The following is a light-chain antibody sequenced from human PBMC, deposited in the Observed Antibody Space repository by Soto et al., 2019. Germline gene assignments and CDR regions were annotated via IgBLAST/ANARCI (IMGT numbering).Light chain of an antibody. CDR2: SNN. V-gene: IGLV1-44*01. J-gene: IGLJ1*01. CDR3: QSYDSSLSGV. Sequence: QSVLTQPPSASGTPGQRVTISCSGSSSNIGSNTVNWYQQLPGTAPKLLIYSNNQRPSGVPDRFSGSKSGTSASLAITGLQAEDEADYYCQSYDSSLSGVFGSGTKVTVL. CDR1: SSNIGSNT.